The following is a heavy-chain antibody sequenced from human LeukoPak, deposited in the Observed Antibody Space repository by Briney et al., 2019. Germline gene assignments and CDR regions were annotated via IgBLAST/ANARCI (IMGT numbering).Heavy chain of an antibody. J-gene: IGHJ5*02. V-gene: IGHV1-69*05. CDR3: ARDRNFNWFDH. CDR1: GGTFISYA. Sequence: ASVKVSCKASGGTFISYAISWVRQAPGQGLEGMGGIIPIFGTANYAQKFQGRVTITTDESTSTAYMELSSLRSEDTAVYYCARDRNFNWFDHWGQGTLVTVSS. CDR2: IIPIFGTA. D-gene: IGHD1-14*01.